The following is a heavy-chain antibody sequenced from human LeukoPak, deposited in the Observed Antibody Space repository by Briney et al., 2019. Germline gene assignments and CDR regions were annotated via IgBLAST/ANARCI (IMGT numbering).Heavy chain of an antibody. V-gene: IGHV4-34*01. CDR3: ARGPRGCSSTSCTGGWFDP. J-gene: IGHJ5*02. Sequence: PSETLSLTCAVYGGSFSGYYWSWIRQPPGKGLEWIGEINHSGSTNYNPSLKSRVTISVDTSKNQFSLKLSSVTAADTAVYYCARGPRGCSSTSCTGGWFDPWGQGTLVTVSS. CDR2: INHSGST. D-gene: IGHD2-2*01. CDR1: GGSFSGYY.